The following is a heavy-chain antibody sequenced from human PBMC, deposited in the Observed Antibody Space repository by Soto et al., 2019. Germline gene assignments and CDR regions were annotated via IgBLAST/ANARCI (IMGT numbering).Heavy chain of an antibody. V-gene: IGHV4-34*01. CDR1: GGSFSGYY. Sequence: QVQLQQWGAGLLKPSETLSLTCAVYGGSFSGYYWSWIRQPPGKGLEWIGEINHSGSTNYNPSLKSRVTISVDTSKNQFSLKLSSVTAADTAVYYCARGWSMIVVVNHYYFDYWGQGTLVTVSS. CDR2: INHSGST. CDR3: ARGWSMIVVVNHYYFDY. J-gene: IGHJ4*02. D-gene: IGHD3-22*01.